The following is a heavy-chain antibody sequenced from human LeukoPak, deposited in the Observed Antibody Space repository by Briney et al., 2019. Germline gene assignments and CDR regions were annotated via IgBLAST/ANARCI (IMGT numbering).Heavy chain of an antibody. D-gene: IGHD5-18*01. CDR2: IYHSGST. Sequence: SETLSLTCAVSGGSISSSNWWSWVRQPPGKGLEWIGEIYHSGSTNYNPSLKSRVTISVDTSKNQFSLKLSSVTAADTAVYYCARSEANLLGSYGIDYWGQGTLVTVSS. V-gene: IGHV4-4*02. J-gene: IGHJ4*02. CDR3: ARSEANLLGSYGIDY. CDR1: GGSISSSNW.